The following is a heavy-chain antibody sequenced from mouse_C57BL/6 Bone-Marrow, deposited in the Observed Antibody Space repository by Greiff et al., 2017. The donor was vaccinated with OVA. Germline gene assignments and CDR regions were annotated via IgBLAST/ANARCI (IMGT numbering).Heavy chain of an antibody. CDR1: GYTFTSYW. J-gene: IGHJ1*03. V-gene: IGHV1-61*01. D-gene: IGHD1-1*01. CDR3: ARVDYCEGCWYVDV. Sequence: QVQLQQPGAELVRPGSSVKLSCKASGYTFTSYWMDWVKQRPGQGLEWIGNIYPSDSETHYNQKFKDKATLTVDKSSSTAYMQLSSLTSEDSAVYYGARVDYCEGCWYVDVWGTGTTVTVSS. CDR2: IYPSDSET.